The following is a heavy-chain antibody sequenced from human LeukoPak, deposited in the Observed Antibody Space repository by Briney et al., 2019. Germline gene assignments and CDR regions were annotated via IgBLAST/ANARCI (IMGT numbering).Heavy chain of an antibody. Sequence: GGSLRLSCAASGFTFSSYAMSWVRQAPGKGLEWVSAISGSGGSTYYADSVKGRFTISRDNSKNTLYLQMNSLRAEDTAVYYCAKDRDPVVVIIVSLDYWGQGTLVTVSS. CDR1: GFTFSSYA. CDR3: AKDRDPVVVIIVSLDY. D-gene: IGHD3-22*01. J-gene: IGHJ4*02. CDR2: ISGSGGST. V-gene: IGHV3-23*01.